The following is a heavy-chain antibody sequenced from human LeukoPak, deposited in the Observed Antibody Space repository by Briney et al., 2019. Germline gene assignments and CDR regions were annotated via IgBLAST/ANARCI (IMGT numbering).Heavy chain of an antibody. CDR2: IYNDGSST. D-gene: IGHD3-10*01. V-gene: IGHV3-74*01. J-gene: IGHJ6*03. CDR3: ARDRGYYYYYMDV. Sequence: GGSLRLSCAASGFTFSNYWMHWVRQAPGKGLVWVSRIYNDGSSTSYADSVKGRFTISRDNAKSTLYLQMNSLRADDTAVYYCARDRGYYYYYMDVWGKGTTVTISS. CDR1: GFTFSNYW.